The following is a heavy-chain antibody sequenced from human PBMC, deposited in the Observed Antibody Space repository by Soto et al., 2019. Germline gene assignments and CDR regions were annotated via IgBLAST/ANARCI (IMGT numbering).Heavy chain of an antibody. V-gene: IGHV4-4*07. J-gene: IGHJ5*02. CDR3: VRDGTKTLRDWFDP. D-gene: IGHD1-1*01. CDR1: GASISGFY. CDR2: IYATGTT. Sequence: SETLSLTCTVPGASISGFYWSWIRKSAGKGLEWIGRIYATGTTDYNPSLKSRVMMSVDTSKKQFSLKLRSVTAADTAVYYCVRDGTKTLRDWFDPWGQGISVTVSS.